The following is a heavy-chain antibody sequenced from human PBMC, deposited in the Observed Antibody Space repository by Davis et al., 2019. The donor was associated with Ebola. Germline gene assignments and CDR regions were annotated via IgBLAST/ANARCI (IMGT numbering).Heavy chain of an antibody. CDR2: ISSSDTFL. CDR1: GFIFRSYV. Sequence: GESPNLPCAASGFIFRSYVITWVRQAPGKGLEWVSSISSSDTFLYYADSVRGRFTVSRDNAKNSLYLQMNSLRAEDTAVYYCARGPLPELRPDYYFESWGQGTLVTVSS. J-gene: IGHJ4*02. CDR3: ARGPLPELRPDYYFES. D-gene: IGHD3-10*01. V-gene: IGHV3-21*06.